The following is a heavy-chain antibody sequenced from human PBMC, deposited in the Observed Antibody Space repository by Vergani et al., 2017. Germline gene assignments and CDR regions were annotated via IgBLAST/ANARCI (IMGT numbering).Heavy chain of an antibody. V-gene: IGHV4-4*02. Sequence: QVQLQESGPGLVKPSGTLSLTCAVSGGSISSSNWWSWVRQPPGKGLEWIGEIYHSGSTNYNPSLKSRVTISVDTSKNQFSLKLSSVTAADTAVYYCASRGGDGIRGEAFDIWGQGTMVTVSS. CDR3: ASRGGDGIRGEAFDI. D-gene: IGHD2-21*02. CDR1: GGSISSSNW. CDR2: IYHSGST. J-gene: IGHJ3*02.